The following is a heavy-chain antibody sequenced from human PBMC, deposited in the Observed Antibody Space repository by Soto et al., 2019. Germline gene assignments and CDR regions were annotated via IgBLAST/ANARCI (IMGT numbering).Heavy chain of an antibody. Sequence: SETLSLTCTVSGGSISSYYWSWIRQPPGKGLEWIGYIYYSGSTNYNPFLKSRVTIPVDTSKNQFSLKLSSVTAADTAVYYCARLFCSGGSCYFGYFDYWGQGTLVTVSS. J-gene: IGHJ4*02. CDR2: IYYSGST. CDR3: ARLFCSGGSCYFGYFDY. CDR1: GGSISSYY. D-gene: IGHD2-15*01. V-gene: IGHV4-59*01.